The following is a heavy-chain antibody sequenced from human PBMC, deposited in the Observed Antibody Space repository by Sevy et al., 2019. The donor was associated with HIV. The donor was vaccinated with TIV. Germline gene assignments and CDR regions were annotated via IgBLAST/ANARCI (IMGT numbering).Heavy chain of an antibody. CDR2: IHHSGTT. CDR1: GGSVSGYF. D-gene: IGHD3-22*01. J-gene: IGHJ4*02. Sequence: SETLSLTCTVSGGSVSGYFRSWIRQPPGRGLEWIGNIHHSGTTKYNPSLKSRLTISVDTSKNQFSLILTSATAADTAVYYCTRVDSSGHSDYWGQRTPVTVSS. V-gene: IGHV4-59*02. CDR3: TRVDSSGHSDY.